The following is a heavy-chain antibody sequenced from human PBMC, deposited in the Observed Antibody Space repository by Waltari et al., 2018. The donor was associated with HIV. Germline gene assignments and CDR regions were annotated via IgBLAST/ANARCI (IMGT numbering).Heavy chain of an antibody. CDR2: LIPSLGIA. J-gene: IGHJ6*02. CDR1: GGTFSSYA. D-gene: IGHD3-16*01. CDR3: AGGDGGRRGYYYYGMDV. Sequence: QVQLVQSGAEVKKPGSSVKVSCKASGGTFSSYAISWVRQAPGQGLEWMGRLIPSLGIANYAQKVPGRVTITADKSTSTAYMELSSLRSEDTAVYYCAGGDGGRRGYYYYGMDVWGQGTTVTVSS. V-gene: IGHV1-69*04.